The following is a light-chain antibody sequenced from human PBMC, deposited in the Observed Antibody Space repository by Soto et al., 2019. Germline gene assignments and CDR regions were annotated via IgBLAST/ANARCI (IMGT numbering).Light chain of an antibody. CDR3: QQYGSSRLT. CDR1: QSVSSSY. CDR2: GAS. J-gene: IGKJ4*01. V-gene: IGKV3-20*01. Sequence: GTLSLSPGERATLSCRASQSVSSSYLAWYQQKPGQAPRLLIYGASNRATGIPDRFSGSGSGTDFTLTISRLEPEDFAVYYCQQYGSSRLTFGGGTKVDIK.